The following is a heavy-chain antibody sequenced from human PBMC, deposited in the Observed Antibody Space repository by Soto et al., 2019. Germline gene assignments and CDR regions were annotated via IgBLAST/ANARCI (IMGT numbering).Heavy chain of an antibody. D-gene: IGHD2-8*01. V-gene: IGHV3-23*01. Sequence: GGSLRLACAASGFTFSSYAMSWVRQAPGKGLEWVSAISGSGGSTYYADSMKGRFTISRDNSKNTLYRQMNSLRYDDTAVYYCAKDVNVVEVFQNWGQGTLVTVSS. CDR1: GFTFSSYA. J-gene: IGHJ1*01. CDR2: ISGSGGST. CDR3: AKDVNVVEVFQN.